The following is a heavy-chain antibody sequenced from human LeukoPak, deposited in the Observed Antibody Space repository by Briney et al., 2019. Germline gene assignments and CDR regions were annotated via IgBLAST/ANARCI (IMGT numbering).Heavy chain of an antibody. CDR3: ARASLDIVVVVAATYGMDV. CDR2: ISSSSSYI. V-gene: IGHV3-21*01. D-gene: IGHD2-15*01. J-gene: IGHJ6*04. Sequence: GGSLRLSCAASGFTFSSYSMNWVRQAPGKGLEWVSSISSSSSYIYYADSVKGRFTISRDNAKNSLHLQMNSLRAEDTAVYYCARASLDIVVVVAATYGMDVWGKGTTVTVSS. CDR1: GFTFSSYS.